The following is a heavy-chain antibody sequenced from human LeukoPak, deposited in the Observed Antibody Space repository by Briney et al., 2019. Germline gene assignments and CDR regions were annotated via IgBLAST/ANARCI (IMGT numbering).Heavy chain of an antibody. CDR2: IYTSGST. CDR1: GGSISSGSYY. Sequence: SETLSLTCTVSGGSISSGSYYWSWIRQPAWKGLEWIGRIYTSGSTNYNPSLKSRVTMSVDTSKNQFSLKLSSVTAADTAVYYCARVGWELLDSPAGFDYWGQGTLVTVSS. D-gene: IGHD1-26*01. J-gene: IGHJ4*02. CDR3: ARVGWELLDSPAGFDY. V-gene: IGHV4-61*02.